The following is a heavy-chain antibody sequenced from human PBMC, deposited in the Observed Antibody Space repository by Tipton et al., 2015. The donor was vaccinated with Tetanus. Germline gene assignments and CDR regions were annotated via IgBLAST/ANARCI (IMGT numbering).Heavy chain of an antibody. J-gene: IGHJ4*02. CDR3: AKALYGGCDY. D-gene: IGHD3-16*01. Sequence: SLRLSCAASGFTFSTYAMAWVRQAPGKGLECVSSISGSGRTTSYADSVKGRFIISRDNSKNTLYLQMNSLRAEDTAVYYCAKALYGGCDYWGQGTLVTVSS. CDR1: GFTFSTYA. V-gene: IGHV3-23*01. CDR2: ISGSGRTT.